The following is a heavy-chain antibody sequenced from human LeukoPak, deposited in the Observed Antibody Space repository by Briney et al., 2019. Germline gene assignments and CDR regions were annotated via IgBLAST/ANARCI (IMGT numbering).Heavy chain of an antibody. J-gene: IGHJ4*02. D-gene: IGHD4-23*01. Sequence: ASVKVSCKASGGIFISYAISWVRQAPGQGLEWMGGIIPIFGTANYAQKFQGRVTITADESTSTVYMELNSLRSEDTAIYYCARGWLAETTVVTPYNYWGQGTLVTVSS. V-gene: IGHV1-69*13. CDR1: GGIFISYA. CDR3: ARGWLAETTVVTPYNY. CDR2: IIPIFGTA.